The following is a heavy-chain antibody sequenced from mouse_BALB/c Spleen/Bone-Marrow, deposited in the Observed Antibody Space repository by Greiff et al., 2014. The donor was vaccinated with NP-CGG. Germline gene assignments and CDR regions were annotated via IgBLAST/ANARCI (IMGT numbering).Heavy chain of an antibody. D-gene: IGHD2-4*01. CDR2: INPYNGDT. Sequence: EVKLQESGPELVKPGASVKISCKASGYSFTGYFMNWVMQSHGKSLEWIGRINPYNGDTFYNQKFKDKATLTIDKSSSTAHMEHRSLASEDSAGYYCARSYDYDRGAWFAYWGQGTLVTVSA. J-gene: IGHJ3*01. CDR1: GYSFTGYF. V-gene: IGHV1-20*02. CDR3: ARSYDYDRGAWFAY.